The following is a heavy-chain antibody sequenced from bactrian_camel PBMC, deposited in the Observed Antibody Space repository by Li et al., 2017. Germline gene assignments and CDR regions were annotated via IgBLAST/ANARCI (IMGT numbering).Heavy chain of an antibody. D-gene: IGHD3*01. CDR1: GSAYTRYC. Sequence: HVQLVESGGGSVQTGGSLRLSCRASGSAYTRYCMGWLRQSPGKEREGVAAIDSGRASYADSVKGRFTISRDNAENTMYLQMNSLKPEDTAVYYCVRDLTDDDNYWGQGTQVTVS. V-gene: IGHV3S26*01. J-gene: IGHJ4*01. CDR2: IDSGRA. CDR3: VRDLTDDDNY.